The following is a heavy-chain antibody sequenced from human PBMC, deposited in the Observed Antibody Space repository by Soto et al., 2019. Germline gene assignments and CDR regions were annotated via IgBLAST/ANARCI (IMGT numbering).Heavy chain of an antibody. J-gene: IGHJ3*02. CDR3: AKERLNYYDSSDAFDI. V-gene: IGHV3-23*01. D-gene: IGHD3-22*01. Sequence: GGSLRLSCAASGFTFSSYAMSWVRQAPGKGLEWVSAISGSGGSTYYADSVKGRFTISRDNSKNTLYLQMNSLRAEDTAVYYCAKERLNYYDSSDAFDIWGQGTMVTVSS. CDR1: GFTFSSYA. CDR2: ISGSGGST.